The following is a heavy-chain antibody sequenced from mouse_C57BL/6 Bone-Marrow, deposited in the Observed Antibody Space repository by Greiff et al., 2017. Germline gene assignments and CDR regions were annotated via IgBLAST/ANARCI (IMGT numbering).Heavy chain of an antibody. CDR3: ARNYYGSSFYYAMDY. Sequence: VKLVESGPELVKPGASVKISCKASGYAFSSSWMNWVKQRPGKGLEWIGLIYPGDGDTNYNGKFKGKATLTADKSSSTAYMQLSSLTSEDSAVYFCARNYYGSSFYYAMDYWGQGTSVTVSS. CDR1: GYAFSSSW. D-gene: IGHD1-1*01. V-gene: IGHV1-82*01. CDR2: IYPGDGDT. J-gene: IGHJ4*01.